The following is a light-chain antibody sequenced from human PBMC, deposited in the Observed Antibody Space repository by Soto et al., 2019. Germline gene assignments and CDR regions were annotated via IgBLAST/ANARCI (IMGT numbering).Light chain of an antibody. CDR1: QSISSY. Sequence: DIQMTQSPSSLSASVGDRVTITCRASQSISSYLNWYQQKPGKAPKLLIYAASSLQSWVPSRFSGSGSGKDFTLTISSLQPEDFATYYCQQSYSTPLTFGGGTKVEIK. V-gene: IGKV1-39*01. CDR3: QQSYSTPLT. CDR2: AAS. J-gene: IGKJ4*01.